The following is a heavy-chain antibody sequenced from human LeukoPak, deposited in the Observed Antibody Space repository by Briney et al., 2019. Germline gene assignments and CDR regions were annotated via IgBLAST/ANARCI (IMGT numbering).Heavy chain of an antibody. CDR3: ARETRASRSGYLDY. CDR1: GFTFSSYG. V-gene: IGHV3-33*01. J-gene: IGHJ4*02. CDR2: IWYDGSNK. D-gene: IGHD3-3*01. Sequence: GGSLRLSCAASGFTFSSYGMHWVRQAPGKGLEWVAVIWYDGSNKYYADSVKGRFTISRDNSKNTLYLQMNSLRAEDTAVYYCARETRASRSGYLDYWGQGTLVTVSS.